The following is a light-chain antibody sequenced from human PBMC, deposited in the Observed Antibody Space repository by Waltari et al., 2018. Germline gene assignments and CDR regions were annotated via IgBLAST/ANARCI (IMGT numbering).Light chain of an antibody. CDR3: QQRINWPLT. CDR1: QSVSSY. V-gene: IGKV3-11*01. J-gene: IGKJ3*01. CDR2: DAS. Sequence: EIVLTQSPATLSLSPGERPTLSCRASQSVSSYLAWYQQKPGQAPRLLIYDASNRATGIPARFSGSGSGTDFTLTISSLEPEDFAVYYCQQRINWPLTFGPGTKVDI.